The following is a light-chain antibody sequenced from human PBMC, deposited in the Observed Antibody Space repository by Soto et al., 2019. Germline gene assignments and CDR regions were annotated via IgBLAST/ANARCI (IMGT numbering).Light chain of an antibody. CDR1: QSVSSSY. CDR2: GAS. V-gene: IGKV3-20*01. Sequence: EIVLTQSPATLSLSPGERATLSCRASQSVSSSYLAWYQQKPGQAPRLLIYGASTRAACIPDRFSGSGSGTDFTLTITRLEPEVFAGYYCHQYGYLGTFGQGTKVDIK. CDR3: HQYGYLGT. J-gene: IGKJ1*01.